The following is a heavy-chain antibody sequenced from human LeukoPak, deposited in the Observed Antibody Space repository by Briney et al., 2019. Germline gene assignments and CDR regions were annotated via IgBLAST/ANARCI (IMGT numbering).Heavy chain of an antibody. D-gene: IGHD3-22*01. CDR3: AREDDSSGYPDY. V-gene: IGHV4-34*01. Sequence: NPSETLSLTCAVYGGSFSGYYWSWIRQPPGKGLEWIGSIYYSGSTYYNPSLKSRVTISVDTSKNQFSLKLSSVTAADTAVYYCAREDDSSGYPDYWGQGTLVTVSS. CDR2: IYYSGST. CDR1: GGSFSGYY. J-gene: IGHJ4*02.